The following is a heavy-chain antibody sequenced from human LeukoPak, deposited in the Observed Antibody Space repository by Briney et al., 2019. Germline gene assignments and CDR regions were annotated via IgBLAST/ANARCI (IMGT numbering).Heavy chain of an antibody. CDR2: VSDTGDT. CDR3: ARVFRGVVTSNWFDP. D-gene: IGHD3-3*01. CDR1: GVSINGNY. J-gene: IGHJ5*02. V-gene: IGHV4-59*01. Sequence: KPSETLSLTCTVSGVSINGNYWTWIRQLPGKGLEWIGFVSDTGDTDYNPSLKSRLTISADTSKSQLSLSLSSVTAADTALYYCARVFRGVVTSNWFDPWGQGTLVTVSS.